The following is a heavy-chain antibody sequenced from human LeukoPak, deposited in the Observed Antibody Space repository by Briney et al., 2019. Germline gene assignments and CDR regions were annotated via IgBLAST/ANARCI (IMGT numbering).Heavy chain of an antibody. V-gene: IGHV1-2*02. Sequence: ASVKVSCKASGYTFTGYYMHWVRQAPGQGLEWMGWINSNSGGVHYAQNFQGRVTMTRDTSISTAYMDLTRQRYDDTAVYFCARYLAAPYDAFDIWGQGTMVTVSS. CDR3: ARYLAAPYDAFDI. CDR2: INSNSGGV. D-gene: IGHD2-15*01. CDR1: GYTFTGYY. J-gene: IGHJ3*02.